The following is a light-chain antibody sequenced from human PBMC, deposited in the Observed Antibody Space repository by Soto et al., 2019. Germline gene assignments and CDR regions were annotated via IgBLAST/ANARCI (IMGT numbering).Light chain of an antibody. Sequence: QSVLTQPASVSGSPGQSITISCTGTSSDVGGYNYVSWYQQHPGKAPKLMIYDVSNRPSGVSNRFSGSKSGNTASLTISGLQAEDEADYYRSSYTSSSTLELVFGGGTQLTVL. CDR3: SSYTSSSTLELV. CDR1: SSDVGGYNY. V-gene: IGLV2-14*01. J-gene: IGLJ2*01. CDR2: DVS.